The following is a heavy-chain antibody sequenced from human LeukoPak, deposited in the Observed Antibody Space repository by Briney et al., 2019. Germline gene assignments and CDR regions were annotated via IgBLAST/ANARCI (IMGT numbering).Heavy chain of an antibody. J-gene: IGHJ4*02. CDR3: ASLTMVRGESSPFDY. D-gene: IGHD3-10*01. V-gene: IGHV5-51*01. Sequence: GESLKISCKGSGYSFTSYWIGWVRQVPGKGLEWMGIIYPGDSDTRYSPSFQGQVTISADKSISTAYLQWSSLKASDTAMYYCASLTMVRGESSPFDYWGQGTLVTVSS. CDR2: IYPGDSDT. CDR1: GYSFTSYW.